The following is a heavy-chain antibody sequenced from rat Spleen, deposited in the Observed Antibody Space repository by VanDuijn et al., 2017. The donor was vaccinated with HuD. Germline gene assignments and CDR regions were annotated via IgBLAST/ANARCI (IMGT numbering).Heavy chain of an antibody. V-gene: IGHV5-31*01. D-gene: IGHD5-1*01. CDR1: GFTFNNYW. CDR3: ARTLGGGFDY. J-gene: IGHJ2*01. Sequence: EVHLVESGGGLVQPGGSLKLSCVASGFTFNNYWMTWIRQAPGKGLEWVATITHIGATSYYPDSVKGRFTISREDGRSTLYLQMNSLRSEDTATYYCARTLGGGFDYWGQGVMVTVSS. CDR2: ITHIGATS.